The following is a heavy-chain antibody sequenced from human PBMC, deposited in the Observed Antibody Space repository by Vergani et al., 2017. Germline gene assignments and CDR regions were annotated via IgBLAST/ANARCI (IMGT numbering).Heavy chain of an antibody. V-gene: IGHV3-21*01. CDR2: ISSSSSYI. CDR3: ARGGIMVRGVTSVAVDY. Sequence: EVQLLESGGGLVQPGGSLRLSCAASGFTFSSYAMSWVRQAPGKGLEWVSSISSSSSYIYYADSVKGRFTISRDNAKNSLYLQMNSVRAEDTAVYYCARGGIMVRGVTSVAVDYWGQGTLVTVSS. CDR1: GFTFSSYA. J-gene: IGHJ4*02. D-gene: IGHD3-10*01.